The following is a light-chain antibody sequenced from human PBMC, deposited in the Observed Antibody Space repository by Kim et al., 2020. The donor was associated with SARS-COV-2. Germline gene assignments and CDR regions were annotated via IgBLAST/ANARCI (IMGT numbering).Light chain of an antibody. J-gene: IGKJ4*01. CDR2: DAS. CDR1: QSVSSF. V-gene: IGKV3-11*01. Sequence: APGERATITCRASQSVSSFLVWYQQKPGQAPRILIDDASNRATGIPAKFSGSGSGTNVTLTISSLEPEDVAVYYCQQRSNWPLNFGGGTKVDIK. CDR3: QQRSNWPLN.